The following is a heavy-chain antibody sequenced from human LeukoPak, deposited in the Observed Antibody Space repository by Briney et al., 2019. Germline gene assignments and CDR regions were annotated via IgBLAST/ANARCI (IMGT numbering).Heavy chain of an antibody. D-gene: IGHD3-9*01. Sequence: GGSLRLSCAASGFTFSSYTMHWVRQAPGKGLEWVAFISYDGNNKYYADSVKGRFTISRDNSKNTLYLQMNSLRAEDTAVYYCARDGHYDILTGYFQDWGQGTLVTVSS. CDR2: ISYDGNNK. CDR3: ARDGHYDILTGYFQD. J-gene: IGHJ1*01. V-gene: IGHV3-30-3*01. CDR1: GFTFSSYT.